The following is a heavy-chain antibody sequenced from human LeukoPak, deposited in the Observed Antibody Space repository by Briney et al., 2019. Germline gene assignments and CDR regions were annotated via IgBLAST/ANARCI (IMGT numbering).Heavy chain of an antibody. CDR3: ARGNTCGN. CDR2: IKEDGSEK. D-gene: IGHD1/OR15-1a*01. V-gene: IGHV3-7*01. Sequence: PGGSLRLSCAASGFTFSSFWMTWVRQAPGKGLEWVATIKEDGSEKYYVDSVKGRFTISRDNAKNSLELRMNSLRAEDTAVYYCARGNTCGNWGQGTLVTVSS. CDR1: GFTFSSFW. J-gene: IGHJ4*02.